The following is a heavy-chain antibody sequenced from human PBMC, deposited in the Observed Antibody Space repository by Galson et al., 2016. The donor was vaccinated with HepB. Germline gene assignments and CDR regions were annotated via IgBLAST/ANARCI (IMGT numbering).Heavy chain of an antibody. CDR2: IYYNGRT. Sequence: ETLSLTCTVSGGSTGSNRYYWGWIRQPPGKGLEWIGTIYYNGRTHYNSSLKSRVTMSVDTSKNQFSLKLSSVTAADTAVYYCVRLIHCSSVSCNAYWGQGTLVTVSS. D-gene: IGHD2-2*01. CDR3: VRLIHCSSVSCNAY. CDR1: GGSTGSNRYY. V-gene: IGHV4-39*01. J-gene: IGHJ4*02.